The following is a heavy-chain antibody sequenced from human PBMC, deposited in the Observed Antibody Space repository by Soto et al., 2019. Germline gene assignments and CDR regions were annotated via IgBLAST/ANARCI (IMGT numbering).Heavy chain of an antibody. CDR3: AKGTTTLDY. CDR2: VGGAGT. Sequence: SLRLSCAASGFIFSNYAMTWVRQTPGKGLEWVSTVGGAGTFYGDSVKGRFTISRDDFQNTLYLQMNSLRVEDTAVYYCAKGTTTLDYWGLGTLVTVSS. CDR1: GFIFSNYA. J-gene: IGHJ4*02. V-gene: IGHV3-23*01. D-gene: IGHD2-2*01.